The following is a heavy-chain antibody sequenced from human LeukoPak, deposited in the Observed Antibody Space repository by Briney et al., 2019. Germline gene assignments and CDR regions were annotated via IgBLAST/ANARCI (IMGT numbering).Heavy chain of an antibody. CDR1: GGTFSSYA. CDR3: ARASGVDYYGSGSHYYYYYMDV. V-gene: IGHV1-69*06. J-gene: IGHJ6*03. CDR2: IIPIFGTA. Sequence: ASVKVSCKASGGTFSSYAISWVRQAPGQGLEWMGGIIPIFGTANYAQKFQGRVTITADKSTSTAYMELSSLRSEDTAVYYCARASGVDYYGSGSHYYYYYMDVWGKGTTVTISS. D-gene: IGHD3-10*01.